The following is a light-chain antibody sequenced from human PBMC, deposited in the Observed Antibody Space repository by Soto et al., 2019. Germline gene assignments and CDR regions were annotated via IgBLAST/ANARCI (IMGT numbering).Light chain of an antibody. Sequence: EIVMTQSPATLSVSPGEVATLSCRASQGIGDTLAWYQQKPGQTPRLLIYGASTRAAGVPARFSGSGSGTDFTLTINSLQSEDFAIYYCQHYANWPLTFGGGTKVDIK. V-gene: IGKV3-15*01. CDR3: QHYANWPLT. J-gene: IGKJ4*01. CDR1: QGIGDT. CDR2: GAS.